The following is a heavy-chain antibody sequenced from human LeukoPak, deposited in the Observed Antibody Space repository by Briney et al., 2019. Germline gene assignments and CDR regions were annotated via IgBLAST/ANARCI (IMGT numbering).Heavy chain of an antibody. J-gene: IGHJ6*02. CDR3: ARLSSGSYRKYGMDV. D-gene: IGHD1-26*01. V-gene: IGHV3-21*01. Sequence: GGSLRLSCAASGFTFSSYSMNWVRQAPGKGLEWVSSISSSSSYIYYADSVKGRFTISRDNAKNSLYLQMNSLRAEDTAVYYCARLSSGSYRKYGMDVWGQGTTVTVSS. CDR2: ISSSSSYI. CDR1: GFTFSSYS.